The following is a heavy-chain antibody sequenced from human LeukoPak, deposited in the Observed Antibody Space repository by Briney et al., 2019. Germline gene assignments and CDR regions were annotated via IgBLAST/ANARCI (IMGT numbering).Heavy chain of an antibody. D-gene: IGHD5-12*01. CDR2: IYPGDSDT. CDR1: GYSFTSYW. V-gene: IGHV5-51*01. J-gene: IGHJ3*02. Sequence: GESLKISCKGSGYSFTSYWIGWVRQMPGIGLEWMGIIYPGDSDTRYSPSFQGQVTISADKSISTAYLQWSSLKASDTAMYYCARPAVVGSGYVSAFDIWGQGTMVTVSS. CDR3: ARPAVVGSGYVSAFDI.